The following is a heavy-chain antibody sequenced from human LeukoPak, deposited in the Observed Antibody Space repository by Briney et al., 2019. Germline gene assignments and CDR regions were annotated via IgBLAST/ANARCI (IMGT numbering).Heavy chain of an antibody. CDR2: MNPNSGNT. CDR1: GYTFTSYE. D-gene: IGHD1-26*01. CDR3: ARAVGATNHLDY. Sequence: ASVKVSCKASGYTFTSYEINWVRQATGQGREWMGWMNPNSGNTGSAQKFQGRLTMTRNKSISTAYMELSSLRSEDTAVYFCARAVGATNHLDYWGQGTLVTVSS. J-gene: IGHJ4*02. V-gene: IGHV1-8*01.